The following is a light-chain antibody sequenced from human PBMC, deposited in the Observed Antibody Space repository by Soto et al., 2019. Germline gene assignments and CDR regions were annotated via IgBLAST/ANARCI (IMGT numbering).Light chain of an antibody. CDR2: AAS. Sequence: DIQMTQSPSSLSASVEDRVIITCRASQSISNHLNWYQQKPGKAPKLLIFAASSLQSGVPSRFSGSRSGPDFTLTISRLEPEDFATYYCQQANSFPLTFGGGTKVDIK. CDR1: QSISNH. J-gene: IGKJ4*01. CDR3: QQANSFPLT. V-gene: IGKV1-39*01.